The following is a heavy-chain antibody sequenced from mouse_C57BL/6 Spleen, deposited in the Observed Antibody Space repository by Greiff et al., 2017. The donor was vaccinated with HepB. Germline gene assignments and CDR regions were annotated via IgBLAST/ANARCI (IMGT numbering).Heavy chain of an antibody. CDR2: INPNNGGT. D-gene: IGHD1-1*01. J-gene: IGHJ1*03. CDR3: ARGSYYYGSSYDVWYFDV. V-gene: IGHV1-18*01. CDR1: GYTFTDYN. Sequence: SGPELVKPGASVKIPCKASGYTFTDYNMDWVKQSHGKSLEWIGDINPNNGGTIYNQKFKGKATLTVDKSSSTAYMELRSLTSEDTAVYYCARGSYYYGSSYDVWYFDVWGTGTTVTVSS.